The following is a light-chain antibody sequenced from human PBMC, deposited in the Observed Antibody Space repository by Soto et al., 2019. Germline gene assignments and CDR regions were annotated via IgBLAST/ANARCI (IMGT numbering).Light chain of an antibody. V-gene: IGKV3-11*01. CDR3: QQRSNWPLT. J-gene: IGKJ4*01. CDR2: DAS. CDR1: QSVSSY. Sequence: EIVLTQSPATLSLSPGERATLSCRASQSVSSYLAWYQQKPGQAPRLLIYDASNRATGIPARFSGSGSGTDFTLTISSLEPEDLEVYYCQQRSNWPLTFGGGTKVDIK.